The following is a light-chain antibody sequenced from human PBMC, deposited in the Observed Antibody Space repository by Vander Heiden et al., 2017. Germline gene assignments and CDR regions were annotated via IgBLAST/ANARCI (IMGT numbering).Light chain of an antibody. V-gene: IGLV2-8*01. CDR2: EVS. CDR1: SSDVGGYNY. CDR3: SSYAGSNNLV. J-gene: IGLJ3*02. Sequence: SPLPQPPSSSGSPLQSVTIASTGTSSDVGGYNYVSWYQQHPGKAPKFLIYEVSKRPSGVPDRFSGSKSGNTASLTVSGLQAEDEADYYCSSYAGSNNLVFGGGTKLTVL.